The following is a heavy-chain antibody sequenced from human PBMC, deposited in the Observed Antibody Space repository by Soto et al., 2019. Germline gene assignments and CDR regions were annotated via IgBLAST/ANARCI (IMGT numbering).Heavy chain of an antibody. J-gene: IGHJ3*02. CDR3: ARHTEGIAEIHDAFDI. CDR1: GGTFSSYT. V-gene: IGHV1-69*02. D-gene: IGHD6-13*01. Sequence: GASVKVSCKASGGTFSSYTISWVRQAPGQGLEWMGRIIPILGIANYAQKFQGRVTITADKSTSTAYMELSSLRSEDTAVYYCARHTEGIAEIHDAFDIWGQGTMVTVSS. CDR2: IIPILGIA.